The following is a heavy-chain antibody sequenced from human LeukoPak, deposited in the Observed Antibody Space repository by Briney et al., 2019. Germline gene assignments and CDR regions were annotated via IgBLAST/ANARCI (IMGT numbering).Heavy chain of an antibody. D-gene: IGHD6-13*01. CDR2: IYYSGST. CDR1: GGSISSSSYY. J-gene: IGHJ5*02. CDR3: ARDKQGTSPGRAAARFDP. V-gene: IGHV4-39*07. Sequence: SETLSLTCTVSGGSISSSSYYWGWIRQPPGKGLEWIGSIYYSGSTYYNPSLKSRVTISVDTSKNQFSLKLSSVTAADTAVYYCARDKQGTSPGRAAARFDPWGQGTLVTVSS.